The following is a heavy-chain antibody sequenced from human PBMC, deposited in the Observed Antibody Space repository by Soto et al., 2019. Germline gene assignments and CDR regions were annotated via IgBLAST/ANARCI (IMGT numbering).Heavy chain of an antibody. CDR1: GFSFSSSA. CDR2: ISESGDNT. V-gene: IGHV3-23*01. Sequence: EVQLLESGGGSAQPGGSLRLSCAASGFSFSSSAMSWVRQAPGKGLEWVSAISESGDNTFYADSVKGRFTISRENSNNALYLQMDTLRAEDPALYFCAKGGYTYGLDPWGQGTLVTVSS. D-gene: IGHD5-18*01. J-gene: IGHJ5*02. CDR3: AKGGYTYGLDP.